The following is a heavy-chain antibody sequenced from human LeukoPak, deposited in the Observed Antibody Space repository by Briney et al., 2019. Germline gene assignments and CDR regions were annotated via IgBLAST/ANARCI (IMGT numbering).Heavy chain of an antibody. D-gene: IGHD2-21*02. Sequence: PSETLSLTCTVSGDSISSGGYYWTWIRQHPGKVLEWIGNIFTSGNTYYNPSLKGRIFTSVDTSKSQFSLRLTSVTAADTAVYYCARATLRGDPFDFWGQGLQVTVSS. CDR2: IFTSGNT. J-gene: IGHJ4*02. CDR3: ARATLRGDPFDF. CDR1: GDSISSGGYY. V-gene: IGHV4-31*03.